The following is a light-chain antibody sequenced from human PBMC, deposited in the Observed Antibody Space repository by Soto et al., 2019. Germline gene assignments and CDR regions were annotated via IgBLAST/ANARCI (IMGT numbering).Light chain of an antibody. CDR1: SGDVGASDY. CDR2: EVK. V-gene: IGLV2-14*01. Sequence: QSALTQPASVSGSPGQSITVSCTGTSGDVGASDYVSWYQHHPGKAPKAIIYEVKNRPSGVSSRFSGSKSANTASLTISGLQAEDEADSYCSSFTTSTTLYVFGTGTKVTVL. CDR3: SSFTTSTTLYV. J-gene: IGLJ1*01.